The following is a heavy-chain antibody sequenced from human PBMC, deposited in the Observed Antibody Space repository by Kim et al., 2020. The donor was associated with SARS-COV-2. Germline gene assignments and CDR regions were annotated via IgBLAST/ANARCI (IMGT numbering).Heavy chain of an antibody. V-gene: IGHV3-30*07. D-gene: IGHD5-18*01. CDR3: ARDRDGYSYGSSGMDV. J-gene: IGHJ6*02. Sequence: SVKGRFTISRDNSKNTVYLQRNSLGAEDTAVYYCARDRDGYSYGSSGMDVWGQGTTVTVSS.